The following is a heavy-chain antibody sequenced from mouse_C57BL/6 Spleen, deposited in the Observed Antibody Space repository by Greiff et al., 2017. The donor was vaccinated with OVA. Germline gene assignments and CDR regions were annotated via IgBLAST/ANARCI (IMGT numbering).Heavy chain of an antibody. CDR1: GYSITSGYY. Sequence: VQLKESGPGLVKPSQSLSLTCSVTGYSITSGYYWNWIRQFPGNKLEWMGYISYDGSNNYNPSLKNRISITRDTSKNQFFLKLNSVTTEDTATYYCARYDGYYEGFAYWGQGTLVTVSA. D-gene: IGHD2-3*01. V-gene: IGHV3-6*01. J-gene: IGHJ3*01. CDR2: ISYDGSN. CDR3: ARYDGYYEGFAY.